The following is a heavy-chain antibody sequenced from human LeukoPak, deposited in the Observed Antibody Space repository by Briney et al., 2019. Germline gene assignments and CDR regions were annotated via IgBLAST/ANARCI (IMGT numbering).Heavy chain of an antibody. CDR2: ISGSGGRT. D-gene: IGHD3-10*01. CDR1: GFTFSIYA. Sequence: GASLRLSCAASGFTFSIYAMSWVRQAPGPGLEWVSAISGSGGRTYYADSVKGRFTISRDNSKNTLYLQMNSLRAEDTAVYYCAKLSPDYYGSGSYYMTRGYYMDVWGKGTTVTVSS. CDR3: AKLSPDYYGSGSYYMTRGYYMDV. J-gene: IGHJ6*03. V-gene: IGHV3-23*01.